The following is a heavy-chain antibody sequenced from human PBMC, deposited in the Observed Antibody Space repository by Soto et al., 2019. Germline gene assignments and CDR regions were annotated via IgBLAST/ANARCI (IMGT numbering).Heavy chain of an antibody. V-gene: IGHV3-23*01. CDR2: ISSGGAST. J-gene: IGHJ2*01. Sequence: EVQLLESGGGLVQPGGSLRLSCAASGFTFSSYAMSWVRQAPGKGLEWVSGISSGGASTYYAGSVKGRFTVSRDKSKNTLFLQMTRLRAEDTALYYCARIPPESSCYNITGCQWNFDLWGRGTLFTVSS. CDR1: GFTFSSYA. D-gene: IGHD2-2*02. CDR3: ARIPPESSCYNITGCQWNFDL.